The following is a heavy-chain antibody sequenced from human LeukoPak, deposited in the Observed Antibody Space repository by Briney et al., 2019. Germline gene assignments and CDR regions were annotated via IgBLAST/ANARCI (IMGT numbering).Heavy chain of an antibody. J-gene: IGHJ4*02. D-gene: IGHD5-18*01. CDR1: GYTFTGYY. CDR2: INPNSGGT. Sequence: GASVKVSCKASGYTFTGYYMHWVRQAPGQGLEWMGWINPNSGGTNHAQKFQGRVTMTRDKSISTAYMDLSSLRSDDTAVYYCARVGAMVLWGQGTQVTVSS. V-gene: IGHV1-2*02. CDR3: ARVGAMVL.